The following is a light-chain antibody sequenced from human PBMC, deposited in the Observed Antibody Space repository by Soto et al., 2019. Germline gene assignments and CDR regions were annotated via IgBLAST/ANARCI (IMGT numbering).Light chain of an antibody. Sequence: EIVLTQSPATLSLSPGERATLSCRASQSVSSYLAWYQQKPGQAPRLLIYDASNRATGIPARFSGSGSGTDFTLNISSLEPEDFAVYYCQQRSNWPALFTFGPGTKVDIK. CDR1: QSVSSY. V-gene: IGKV3-11*01. CDR2: DAS. CDR3: QQRSNWPALFT. J-gene: IGKJ3*01.